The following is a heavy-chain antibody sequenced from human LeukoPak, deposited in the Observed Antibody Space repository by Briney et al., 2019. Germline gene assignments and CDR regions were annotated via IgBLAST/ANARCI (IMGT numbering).Heavy chain of an antibody. CDR1: GFSFSLYA. CDR2: IDSGSDDI. D-gene: IGHD5-18*01. Sequence: PGGSLRLSCAASGFSFSLYAMNWVRQAPGKGLGWISYIDSGSDDILHADSVRGRFAISRENAKNTLYLEMNSLRAEDTAVYYCARDTYRPQLIDSWGQGTLVTVSS. J-gene: IGHJ4*02. CDR3: ARDTYRPQLIDS. V-gene: IGHV3-21*05.